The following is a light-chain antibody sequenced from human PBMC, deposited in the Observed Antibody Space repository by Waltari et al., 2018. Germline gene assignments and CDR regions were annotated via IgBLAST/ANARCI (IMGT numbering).Light chain of an antibody. CDR2: DAS. Sequence: DIQMTQSPSSLSASVGDRVAITCQPSQDISNYLNWYQQKPGKAPKLLIYDASNWETGVPSRFSGSGSGTDFTFTISSLQPEDIATYYCQQYDNLPLTFGGGTKVEIK. V-gene: IGKV1-33*01. CDR1: QDISNY. J-gene: IGKJ4*01. CDR3: QQYDNLPLT.